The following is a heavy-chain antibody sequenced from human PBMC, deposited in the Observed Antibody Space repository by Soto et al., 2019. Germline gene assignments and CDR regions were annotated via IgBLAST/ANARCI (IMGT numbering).Heavy chain of an antibody. CDR1: GYTFTSYA. D-gene: IGHD6-13*01. J-gene: IGHJ5*02. CDR2: INAGNGNT. Sequence: QVQLVQSGAEVKKPGASVKVSCKASGYTFTSYAMHRVRQAPGQRLEWMGWINAGNGNTKYSQKFQGRVTITRDTSASTAYMELSSLRSEDTAVYYCASGISIAAAGKGGNWFDPWGQGTLVTVSS. V-gene: IGHV1-3*01. CDR3: ASGISIAAAGKGGNWFDP.